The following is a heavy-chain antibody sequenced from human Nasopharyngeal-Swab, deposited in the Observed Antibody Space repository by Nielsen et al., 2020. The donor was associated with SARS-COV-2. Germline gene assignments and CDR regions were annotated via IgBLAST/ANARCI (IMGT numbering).Heavy chain of an antibody. Sequence: SETLSLTCSVSGGAITSDSHYWTWIRQPAGKGLEWIGRVYANGNANYNPSLKSRVSISVETSKNHFSLEVYSVTAADTAMYYCTRSWEYTEAGFDIWGPGTLVTVSS. J-gene: IGHJ3*02. CDR3: TRSWEYTEAGFDI. CDR2: VYANGNA. CDR1: GGAITSDSHY. V-gene: IGHV4-61*02. D-gene: IGHD6-6*01.